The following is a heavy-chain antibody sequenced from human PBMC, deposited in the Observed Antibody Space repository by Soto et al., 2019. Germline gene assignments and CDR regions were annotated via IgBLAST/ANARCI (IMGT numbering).Heavy chain of an antibody. CDR3: AKDKGGRGSYWGGDY. D-gene: IGHD1-26*01. V-gene: IGHV3-23*01. J-gene: IGHJ4*02. Sequence: EVQLLESGGGLVQPGGSLRLSCAASGFTFSSYAMSWVRQAPGKGLEWVSAISGSGGSTYYADSVKGRCTISRDNSKNTLYLKMNSLRAEDTAVYYCAKDKGGRGSYWGGDYWGQGTLVTVSS. CDR1: GFTFSSYA. CDR2: ISGSGGST.